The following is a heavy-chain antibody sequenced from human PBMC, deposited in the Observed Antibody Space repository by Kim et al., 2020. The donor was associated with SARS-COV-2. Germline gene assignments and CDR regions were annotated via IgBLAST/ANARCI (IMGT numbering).Heavy chain of an antibody. CDR1: GFIFSAYA. J-gene: IGHJ4*02. CDR3: AKGGVYDILTGPTLDY. Sequence: GGSLRLSCATSGFIFSAYAMTWVRQAPGKGLEWVSAISGSGDSTHYADSVKGRFTISRDNSRNTLYLQMNSLRAEDTALYFCAKGGVYDILTGPTLDYWGQGALVTVSS. CDR2: ISGSGDST. D-gene: IGHD3-9*01. V-gene: IGHV3-23*01.